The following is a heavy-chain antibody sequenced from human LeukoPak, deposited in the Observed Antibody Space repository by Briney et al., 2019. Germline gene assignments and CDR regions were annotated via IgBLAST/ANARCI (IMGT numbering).Heavy chain of an antibody. CDR1: GYSISSDYY. V-gene: IGHV4-38-2*02. CDR3: ARDLLYYYDSSGYYSHDAFDI. D-gene: IGHD3-22*01. CDR2: VHHSGRT. J-gene: IGHJ3*02. Sequence: SETLSLTCTVSGYSISSDYYWGWMRQPPWKGLEWIGSVHHSGRTYYNPSLKSRVTISVGTSKNQFSLKLNSVTAADTAVYYCARDLLYYYDSSGYYSHDAFDIWGQGTMVTVSS.